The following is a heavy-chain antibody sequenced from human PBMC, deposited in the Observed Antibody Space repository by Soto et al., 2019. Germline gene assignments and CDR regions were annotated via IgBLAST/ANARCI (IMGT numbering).Heavy chain of an antibody. V-gene: IGHV3-21*01. CDR1: GFTFSSYS. J-gene: IGHJ6*02. CDR3: ARDMGYYGSGSYYSYYYYGMDV. D-gene: IGHD3-10*01. Sequence: PGGSLRLSCAVSGFTFSSYSMNWVRQAPGKGLEWVSSISSSSYIYYADSVKGRFTISRDNAKNSLYLQMNSLRAEDTAVYYCARDMGYYGSGSYYSYYYYGMDVWGQGTTVTVSS. CDR2: ISSSSYI.